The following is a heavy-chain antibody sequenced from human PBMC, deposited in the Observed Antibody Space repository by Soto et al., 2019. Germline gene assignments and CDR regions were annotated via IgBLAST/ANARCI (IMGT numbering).Heavy chain of an antibody. J-gene: IGHJ4*02. V-gene: IGHV1-2*02. CDR2: INPNSGGT. CDR1: GYTFTGYY. Sequence: GASVKVSCKASGYTFTGYYMHWVRQAPGQGLEWMGWINPNSGGTNYAQKFQGRVTMTRDTSISTAYMELSRLRSDDTAVYYCARDYSSWYGSYYFDYWGQGTLVTVSS. CDR3: ARDYSSWYGSYYFDY. D-gene: IGHD6-13*01.